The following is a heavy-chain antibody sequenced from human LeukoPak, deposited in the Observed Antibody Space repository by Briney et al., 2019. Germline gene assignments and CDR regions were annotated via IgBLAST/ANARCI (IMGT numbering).Heavy chain of an antibody. CDR1: GGSISSGTYS. CDR2: IFHTGNT. CDR3: ARAGEDSSSWYTLYYFDY. V-gene: IGHV4-30-2*01. Sequence: SETLSLTCAVSGGSISSGTYSWNWIRQPPGKGLEWIGYIFHTGNTYYSPSLKSRVTISIDTSRTQFSLKLSSVSAADTAVYYCARAGEDSSSWYTLYYFDYWGQGTLVTVSS. D-gene: IGHD6-13*01. J-gene: IGHJ4*02.